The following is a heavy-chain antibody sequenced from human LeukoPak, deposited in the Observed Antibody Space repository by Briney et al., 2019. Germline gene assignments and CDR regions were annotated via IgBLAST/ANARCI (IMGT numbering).Heavy chain of an antibody. D-gene: IGHD6-13*01. CDR1: GGSISSGGYY. CDR3: ARVSGTRGQYSSSWYWFDP. J-gene: IGHJ5*02. Sequence: PSETLSLTCTVSGGSISSGGYYWSWIRQPPGKGLEWIGYIYYSGSTYYNPSLKSRVTISVDTSKNQFSLKLSSVTAADTAVYYCARVSGTRGQYSSSWYWFDPWGQGTLVTVSP. V-gene: IGHV4-30-4*01. CDR2: IYYSGST.